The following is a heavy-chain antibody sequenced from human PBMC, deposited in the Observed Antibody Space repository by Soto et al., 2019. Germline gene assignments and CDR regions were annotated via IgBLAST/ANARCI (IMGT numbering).Heavy chain of an antibody. Sequence: SETLSLTCTVSGGSISSSSYYWGWIRQPPGKGLEWIGSIYYSGSTYYNPSPKSRVTISVDTSKNQFSLKLSSVTAADTAVYYCARDTPPHYYDSSGYYFDAFDIWGQGTMVTVSS. CDR3: ARDTPPHYYDSSGYYFDAFDI. J-gene: IGHJ3*02. CDR1: GGSISSSSYY. CDR2: IYYSGST. V-gene: IGHV4-39*02. D-gene: IGHD3-22*01.